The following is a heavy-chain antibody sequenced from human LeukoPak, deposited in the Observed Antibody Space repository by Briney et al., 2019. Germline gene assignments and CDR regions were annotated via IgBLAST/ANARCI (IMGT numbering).Heavy chain of an antibody. CDR1: GFTFSSYA. V-gene: IGHV3-23*01. D-gene: IGHD3-22*01. CDR2: ISGSGDNT. J-gene: IGHJ4*02. Sequence: GVSLRLSCAASGFTFSSYAMSWVRQAPGKGLEWVSGISGSGDNTYYADSVTGRFTISRDNSKNTLYVQVNSLGTEDTAAYYCAKGSYYDSSGSFYFDYWGQGTLVTVSS. CDR3: AKGSYYDSSGSFYFDY.